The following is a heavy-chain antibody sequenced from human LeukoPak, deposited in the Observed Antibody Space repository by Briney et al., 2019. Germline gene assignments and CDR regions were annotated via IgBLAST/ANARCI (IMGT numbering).Heavy chain of an antibody. CDR3: ARSVVVTAKVTGCFDY. Sequence: GVLRFSCAASGFTFSSYSMNWVRQAPGKGLEWVSYISSSSSTIYYADSVKGRFTISRDNVKNSLYLQMNSLRAEDTAVYYCARSVVVTAKVTGCFDYWGQGTLVTVSS. V-gene: IGHV3-48*04. CDR2: ISSSSSTI. J-gene: IGHJ4*02. D-gene: IGHD2-21*02. CDR1: GFTFSSYS.